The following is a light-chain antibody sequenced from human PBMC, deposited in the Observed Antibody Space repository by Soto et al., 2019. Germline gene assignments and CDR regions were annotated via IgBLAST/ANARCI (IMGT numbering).Light chain of an antibody. J-gene: IGKJ1*01. CDR1: QSVSSY. CDR3: QQYNNWPPWT. V-gene: IGKV3-15*01. CDR2: GAS. Sequence: EIALTQSAATLSLSPGERATLSFSVSQSVSSYLAWYQQKPGQAPRLLIYGASTRATGIPARFSGSGSGTEFTLTISSLQSEDFAVYYCQQYNNWPPWTFGQGTKVDIK.